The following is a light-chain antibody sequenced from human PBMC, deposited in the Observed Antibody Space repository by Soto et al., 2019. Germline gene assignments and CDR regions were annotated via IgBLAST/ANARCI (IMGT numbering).Light chain of an antibody. CDR2: DNN. CDR3: GTWDSSLSAYV. J-gene: IGLJ1*01. Sequence: QSALTQPPSVSAAPGQKFTISSLETTSNFGNNYVSWYQQLPGTAPKLLIYDNNKRPSGIPDRFSGSKSGTSATLGITGLQTGDEADYYCGTWDSSLSAYVFGTGTKVTVL. V-gene: IGLV1-51*01. CDR1: TSNFGNNY.